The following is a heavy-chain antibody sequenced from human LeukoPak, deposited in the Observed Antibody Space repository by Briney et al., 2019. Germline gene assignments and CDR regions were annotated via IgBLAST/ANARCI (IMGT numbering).Heavy chain of an antibody. CDR3: ARDRYYYDSSGPTPFDY. D-gene: IGHD3-22*01. CDR1: GGSISSYY. V-gene: IGHV4-4*07. Sequence: PSETLSLTCTVSGGSISSYYWSWIRQPAGKGLEWIGRIYTSGSTNYNPSLKSRVTMSVDTSKNQFSLKLSSVTAADTAVYYCARDRYYYDSSGPTPFDYWGQGTLVTVSS. CDR2: IYTSGST. J-gene: IGHJ4*02.